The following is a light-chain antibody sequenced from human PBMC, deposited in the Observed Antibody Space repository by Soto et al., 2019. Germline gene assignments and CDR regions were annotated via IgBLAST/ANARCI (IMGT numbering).Light chain of an antibody. CDR3: SSYTSSTTYV. CDR1: SSDVGGYNY. CDR2: EVS. V-gene: IGLV2-14*01. J-gene: IGLJ1*01. Sequence: QSLLTHPASVSGSPGQSITISCTGTSSDVGGYNYVSWYQQHPGKAPKPMIYEVSNRPSGVSNRFSGSKSGNTASLTISGLQAEDEADYYCSSYTSSTTYVFGTGTKVTVL.